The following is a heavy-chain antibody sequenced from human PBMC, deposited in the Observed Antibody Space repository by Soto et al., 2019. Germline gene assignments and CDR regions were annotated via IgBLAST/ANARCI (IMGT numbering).Heavy chain of an antibody. CDR2: IYHTGIT. V-gene: IGHV4-4*02. J-gene: IGHJ3*02. Sequence: SETLSLTCAVSGDSISSSNWWTWVRQPPGKGLEWIGDIYHTGITNYNPSLKSRVTILVDKSKNQFSLKLTSVTAADTAVYYCATLVGATFAFDIWGQGTMVTVSS. D-gene: IGHD1-26*01. CDR3: ATLVGATFAFDI. CDR1: GDSISSSNW.